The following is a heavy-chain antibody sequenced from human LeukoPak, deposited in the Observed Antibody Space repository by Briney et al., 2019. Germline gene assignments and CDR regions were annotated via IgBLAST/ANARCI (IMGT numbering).Heavy chain of an antibody. CDR1: GGSISSGDYY. D-gene: IGHD3-10*01. J-gene: IGHJ4*02. CDR3: ARGPYGSGSYY. V-gene: IGHV4-30-4*01. Sequence: SQTLSLTCTVSGGSISSGDYYWSWIRQPPGKGLEWIGYIYYSGTTYYNPSLKSRVTISVDTSKNQFSLKLTSVTAADTAVYYCARGPYGSGSYYWGQGTLVTVSS. CDR2: IYYSGTT.